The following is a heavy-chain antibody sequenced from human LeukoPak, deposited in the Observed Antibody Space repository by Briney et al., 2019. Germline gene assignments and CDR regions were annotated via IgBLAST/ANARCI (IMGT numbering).Heavy chain of an antibody. D-gene: IGHD1-1*01. J-gene: IGHJ6*03. Sequence: GGSLRLSCAASGFSFTSYSFNWVRQAPGKGLEWVSSISSSNSYTYYADSVRGRFTISRDNAKNSLSLQMNSLRAGDTAVYYCARDRLLEDRDYNSYYYMDVWGIGTTVTVSS. CDR3: ARDRLLEDRDYNSYYYMDV. V-gene: IGHV3-21*01. CDR1: GFSFTSYS. CDR2: ISSSNSYT.